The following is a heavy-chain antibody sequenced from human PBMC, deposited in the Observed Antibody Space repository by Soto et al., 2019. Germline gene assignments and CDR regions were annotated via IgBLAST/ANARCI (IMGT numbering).Heavy chain of an antibody. Sequence: ASVKVSCKASGYTFTGYYMHWVRQAPGQGLEWMGWINPNSGGTNYAQKFQGWVTMTRDTSISTAYMELSRLRSDDTAVYYCAASVVRADYGMDVWGQGTTVTVSS. J-gene: IGHJ6*02. CDR2: INPNSGGT. CDR3: AASVVRADYGMDV. CDR1: GYTFTGYY. V-gene: IGHV1-2*04. D-gene: IGHD3-10*01.